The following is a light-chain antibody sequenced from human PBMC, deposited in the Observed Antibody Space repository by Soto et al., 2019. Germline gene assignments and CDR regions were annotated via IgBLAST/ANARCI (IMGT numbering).Light chain of an antibody. Sequence: QLVLTQPPSASGSPGQSVTISCTGTSSDVGDYKFVSWYQQHPGKAPKLLMYEVNRRPSGVPDRFSGSKSGNTASLTVSGLQAEDEAEYYCSSYAGNNNVVFGGGTKLTVL. CDR3: SSYAGNNNVV. CDR1: SSDVGDYKF. J-gene: IGLJ2*01. CDR2: EVN. V-gene: IGLV2-8*01.